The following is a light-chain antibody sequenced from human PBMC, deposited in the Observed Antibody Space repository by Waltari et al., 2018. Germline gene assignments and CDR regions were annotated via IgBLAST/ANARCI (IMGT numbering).Light chain of an antibody. Sequence: DIQMTQSPSTLSASVGDTVPIPCRASQSISSWLAWYQQKPGKAPKLLIHKASTLESGVPSRFSGSGSGTEFTLTIDSLLPDDFATYYCQQYSNYPYTFGQGTKLEI. J-gene: IGKJ2*01. V-gene: IGKV1-5*03. CDR3: QQYSNYPYT. CDR1: QSISSW. CDR2: KAS.